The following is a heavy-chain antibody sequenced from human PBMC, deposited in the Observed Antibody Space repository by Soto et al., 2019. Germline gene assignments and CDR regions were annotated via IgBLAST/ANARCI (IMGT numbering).Heavy chain of an antibody. CDR2: IRSKSDGETI. Sequence: DVQLVESGGGLVKPGGSLRLSCAASGFTFSNAWMSWVRQAPGKGLEWVGRIRSKSDGETIDYAASVRSRFIISRDDSKSTLYLQMNGLKTEDAAVYYCTTDQLAVARTPYYFDNWGQGTLVTVSS. J-gene: IGHJ4*02. CDR3: TTDQLAVARTPYYFDN. D-gene: IGHD6-19*01. V-gene: IGHV3-15*01. CDR1: GFTFSNAW.